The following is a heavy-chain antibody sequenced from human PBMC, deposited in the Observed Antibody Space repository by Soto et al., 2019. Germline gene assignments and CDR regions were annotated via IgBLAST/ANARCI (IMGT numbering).Heavy chain of an antibody. CDR3: AKVIGYGDQGIDY. D-gene: IGHD4-17*01. Sequence: EVQLLESGGGLGQPGGSLRLSCAASGFTFSSYAMSWVRQAPGKGLEWVSAISGSGGSTYYPDSVKGRFTISRDNSKNTLYLKMNSLRAEDTAVYYCAKVIGYGDQGIDYWGQGTLVTVSS. CDR2: ISGSGGST. J-gene: IGHJ4*02. CDR1: GFTFSSYA. V-gene: IGHV3-23*01.